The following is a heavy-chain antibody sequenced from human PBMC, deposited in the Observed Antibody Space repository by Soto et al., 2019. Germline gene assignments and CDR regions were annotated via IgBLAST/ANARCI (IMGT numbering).Heavy chain of an antibody. CDR3: ARQGEDDILTGLWAVWFDP. V-gene: IGHV1-3*01. CDR1: GYTFTSYA. J-gene: IGHJ5*02. Sequence: ASVKVSCKASGYTFTSYAMNWVRQAPGQRLEWMGWINAGNGNTKYSQKFQGRVTITRDTSASTAYMELRSLRSDDTAVYYCARQGEDDILTGLWAVWFDPCGQRAAVTVSA. D-gene: IGHD3-9*01. CDR2: INAGNGNT.